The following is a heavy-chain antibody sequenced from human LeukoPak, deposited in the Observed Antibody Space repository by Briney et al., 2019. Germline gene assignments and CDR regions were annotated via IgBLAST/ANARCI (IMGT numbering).Heavy chain of an antibody. Sequence: ASVKVSCKASGYTFTGYYMHWVRQAPGQGLEWMGWINPNSGGTNYAQKFQGWVTMTRDTSTSTAYMELRSLRSDDTAVYYCARDYYDSSGRYYYGMDVWGQGTTVTVSS. CDR2: INPNSGGT. CDR1: GYTFTGYY. V-gene: IGHV1-2*04. J-gene: IGHJ6*02. CDR3: ARDYYDSSGRYYYGMDV. D-gene: IGHD3-22*01.